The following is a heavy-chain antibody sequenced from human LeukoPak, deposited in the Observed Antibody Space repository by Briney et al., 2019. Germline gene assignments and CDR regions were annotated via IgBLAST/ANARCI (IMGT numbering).Heavy chain of an antibody. Sequence: SETLSLTCTLSGGSISSYYWSWIRQPPGKGLEWIGYIYYSGTTNYNPSLKSRVTISVDTSKNQFSLKLSSVTAADTAVYYCARGNSRGPGTDPFDIWGQGTMVTVSS. CDR3: ARGNSRGPGTDPFDI. V-gene: IGHV4-59*01. CDR1: GGSISSYY. CDR2: IYYSGTT. D-gene: IGHD1-1*01. J-gene: IGHJ3*02.